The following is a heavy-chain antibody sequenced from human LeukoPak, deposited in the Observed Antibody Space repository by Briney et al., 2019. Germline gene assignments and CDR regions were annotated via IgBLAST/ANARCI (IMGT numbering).Heavy chain of an antibody. V-gene: IGHV1-69*05. J-gene: IGHJ4*02. CDR2: IIPIFGTA. CDR1: GGTFSSYA. Sequence: ASVKVSCKASGGTFSSYAISWVRQAPGQGLEWMGRIIPIFGTANYAQKFPGRVTITTDESTSTAYMELSSLRSEDTAVYYCATGAMVRGVIITWLDYWGQGTLVTVSS. D-gene: IGHD3-10*01. CDR3: ATGAMVRGVIITWLDY.